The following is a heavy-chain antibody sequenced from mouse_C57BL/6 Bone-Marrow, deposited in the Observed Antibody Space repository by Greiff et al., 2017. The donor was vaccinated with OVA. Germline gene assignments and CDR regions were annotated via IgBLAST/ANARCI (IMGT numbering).Heavy chain of an antibody. D-gene: IGHD1-1*01. Sequence: VQLQQSGPELVKPGASVKIPCKASGYTFTDYNMDWVKQSHGKSLEWIGDINPNNGGTIYNQKFKGKATLTVDKSSSTAYMELRSLTSADTAVYYCARVIYYYGSSPSYFDYWGQGTTLTVSS. J-gene: IGHJ2*01. CDR3: ARVIYYYGSSPSYFDY. CDR2: INPNNGGT. V-gene: IGHV1-18*01. CDR1: GYTFTDYN.